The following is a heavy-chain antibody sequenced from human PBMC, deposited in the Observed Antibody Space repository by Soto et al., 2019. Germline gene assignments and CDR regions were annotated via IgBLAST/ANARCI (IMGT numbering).Heavy chain of an antibody. J-gene: IGHJ3*02. Sequence: GGSLRLSCAASGFAFSSYGMHWVRQAPGKGLEWVAVISYDGSNKYSQKFQGRVTITRDTSASTAYMELSSLRSEDTAVYYCARDVGAFDIWGQGTMVTVSS. V-gene: IGHV3-30*03. D-gene: IGHD3-10*01. CDR2: ISYDGSNK. CDR3: ARDVGAFDI. CDR1: GFAFSSYG.